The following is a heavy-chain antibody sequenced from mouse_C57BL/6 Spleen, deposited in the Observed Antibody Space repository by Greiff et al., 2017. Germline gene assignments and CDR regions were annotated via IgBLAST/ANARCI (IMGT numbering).Heavy chain of an antibody. J-gene: IGHJ3*01. CDR1: GYSFTDYN. V-gene: IGHV1-39*01. D-gene: IGHD2-3*01. CDR2: INPNYGTT. CDR3: ARRYDGYERAWFAY. Sequence: VHVKQSGPELVKPGASVKISCKASGYSFTDYNMNWVKQSNGKSLEWIGVINPNYGTTSYNQKFKGKATLTVDQSSSTAYMQLNSLTSEDSAVYYCARRYDGYERAWFAYWGQGTLVTVSA.